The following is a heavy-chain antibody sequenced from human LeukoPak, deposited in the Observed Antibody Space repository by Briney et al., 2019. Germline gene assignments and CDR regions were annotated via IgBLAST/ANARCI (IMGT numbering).Heavy chain of an antibody. Sequence: SETLSLTCTVSGGSISSYYWSWIRQPPGKGLEWIGYIYYSGSTNYNPSLKSRVTISVDTSKNQFSLKLSSVTAADTAVYYCARGDYGHGYWGQGTLVTVSS. D-gene: IGHD4/OR15-4a*01. CDR2: IYYSGST. CDR1: GGSISSYY. CDR3: ARGDYGHGY. J-gene: IGHJ4*02. V-gene: IGHV4-59*01.